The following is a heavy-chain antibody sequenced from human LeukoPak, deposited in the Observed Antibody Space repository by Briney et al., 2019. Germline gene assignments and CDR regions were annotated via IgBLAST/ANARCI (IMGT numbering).Heavy chain of an antibody. CDR3: ARDDI. J-gene: IGHJ4*02. Sequence: GGSLRLSCAASGFTFSVAAMTWVRQAPGKGLEWVSLIGASGESTYYADSVKGRFTISRDNAKNSLYLQMNSLRDEDTAVYYCARDDIWGQGTLVTVSS. V-gene: IGHV3-23*01. CDR2: IGASGEST. CDR1: GFTFSVAA. D-gene: IGHD2-15*01.